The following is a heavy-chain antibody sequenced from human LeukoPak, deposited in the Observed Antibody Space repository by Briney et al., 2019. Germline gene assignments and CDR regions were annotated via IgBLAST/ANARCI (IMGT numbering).Heavy chain of an antibody. Sequence: GGSLRLSCAASGFTFSSYGMHWVRQAPGRGLEWVAIIWYDGSNRYYADSVKGRFTISGDNSKNTLYLQMNSLSAEDTAVYYCARNWGDHFDWLHDYWGQGTLVTVSS. J-gene: IGHJ4*02. D-gene: IGHD3-9*01. CDR3: ARNWGDHFDWLHDY. V-gene: IGHV3-33*01. CDR2: IWYDGSNR. CDR1: GFTFSSYG.